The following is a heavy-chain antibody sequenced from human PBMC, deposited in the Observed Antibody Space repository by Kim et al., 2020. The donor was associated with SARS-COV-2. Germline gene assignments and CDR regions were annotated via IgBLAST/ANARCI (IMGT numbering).Heavy chain of an antibody. CDR2: INIYNGNR. Sequence: ASVKVSCKASGYNFTNYDISWVRQAPGQGLEWMGWINIYNGNRIYAQKLQGRVTMTTDTSTSTAYMDLRSLRSDDTAVYYCARDGLYSSGFDYWGQGSLVTVSS. V-gene: IGHV1-18*01. J-gene: IGHJ4*02. D-gene: IGHD6-19*01. CDR1: GYNFTNYD. CDR3: ARDGLYSSGFDY.